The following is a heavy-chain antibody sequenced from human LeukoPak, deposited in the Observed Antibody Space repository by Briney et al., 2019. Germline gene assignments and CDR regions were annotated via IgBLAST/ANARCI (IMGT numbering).Heavy chain of an antibody. V-gene: IGHV3-15*01. CDR1: GFTFSNAW. CDR3: TTVGLHWGREFDY. J-gene: IGHJ4*02. CDR2: LKSKTDGGTT. D-gene: IGHD3-16*01. Sequence: PGGSLRLSCAASGFTFSNAWMSWVRQAPGKGLEWVGRLKSKTDGGTTDYGAPVKGRFTISRDDSKNTLYLQMDRLKTEDTGVYYCTTVGLHWGREFDYWGQGTLVTVSS.